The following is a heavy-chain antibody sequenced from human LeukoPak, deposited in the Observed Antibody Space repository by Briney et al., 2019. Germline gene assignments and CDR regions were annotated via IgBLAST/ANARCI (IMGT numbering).Heavy chain of an antibody. CDR2: ISYDGSNK. Sequence: GGSLRLSCAASGFTFSSCWMNWVRQAPGKGLEWVAVISYDGSNKYYADSVKGRFTISRDNSKNTLYLQMNSLRAEDTAVYYCAKEGSIFGVVIRPYYFDYWGQGTLVTVSS. D-gene: IGHD3-3*01. CDR3: AKEGSIFGVVIRPYYFDY. V-gene: IGHV3-30*18. J-gene: IGHJ4*02. CDR1: GFTFSSCW.